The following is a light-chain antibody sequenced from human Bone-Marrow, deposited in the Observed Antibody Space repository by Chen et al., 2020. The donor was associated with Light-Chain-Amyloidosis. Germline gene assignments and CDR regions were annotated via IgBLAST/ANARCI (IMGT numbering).Light chain of an antibody. V-gene: IGLV3-25*03. Sequence: SYELTQPPSVSVSPGQTARITCSGDDLPTKYAYWYQQKPGQAPVLVIHRDTERPSGISERFSGSSSGKTATLTISGGQAEDEADYHCQSADSSGTYEVIFGGGTKLNVL. J-gene: IGLJ2*01. CDR3: QSADSSGTYEVI. CDR1: DLPTKY. CDR2: RDT.